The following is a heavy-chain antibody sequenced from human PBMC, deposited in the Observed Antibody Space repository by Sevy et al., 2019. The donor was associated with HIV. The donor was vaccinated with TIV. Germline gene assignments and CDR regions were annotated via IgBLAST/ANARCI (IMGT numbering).Heavy chain of an antibody. D-gene: IGHD3-22*01. Sequence: ASVQVSCKASGYTFTGNYLHWVRQAPGQGLEWMGWINPDNGGTYSAQSFQDRVTMNRDTSISTAYMEWTSLKSDDTAVYYCARGYYDSSGSLAWLDPWGQGALVTVSS. V-gene: IGHV1-2*02. CDR2: INPDNGGT. J-gene: IGHJ5*02. CDR3: ARGYYDSSGSLAWLDP. CDR1: GYTFTGNY.